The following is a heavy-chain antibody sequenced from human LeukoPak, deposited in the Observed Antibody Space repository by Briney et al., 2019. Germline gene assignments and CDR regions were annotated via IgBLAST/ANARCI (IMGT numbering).Heavy chain of an antibody. CDR2: INRGATHI. Sequence: GGSLTLSCAASQFTFSSCSMNWVRQAPGKGLEWVSSINRGATHIYYADSLRGRFIISRDDAKNSLYLQMNSLRAEDTAVYYCVRLRRNSDSSGYYYYYDYWGQGTLVTVSS. CDR1: QFTFSSCS. V-gene: IGHV3-21*01. J-gene: IGHJ4*02. D-gene: IGHD3-22*01. CDR3: VRLRRNSDSSGYYYYYDY.